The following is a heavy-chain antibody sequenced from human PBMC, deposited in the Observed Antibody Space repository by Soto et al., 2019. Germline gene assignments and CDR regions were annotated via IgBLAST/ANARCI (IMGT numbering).Heavy chain of an antibody. D-gene: IGHD5-12*01. CDR3: AAKRGYSGYDHYCYYGMDV. Sequence: ASVKVSCKASGYTFTSYGISWVRQAPGQGLEWMGWISAYNGNTNYAQKLQGRVTMTTDTSTSTAYMELRSLRSDDTAVYYCAAKRGYSGYDHYCYYGMDVWGQGTTVTVSS. CDR1: GYTFTSYG. V-gene: IGHV1-18*01. J-gene: IGHJ6*02. CDR2: ISAYNGNT.